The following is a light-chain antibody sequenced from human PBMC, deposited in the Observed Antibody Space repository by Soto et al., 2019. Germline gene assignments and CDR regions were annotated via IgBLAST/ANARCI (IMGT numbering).Light chain of an antibody. Sequence: ASQDISVWLAWYQQKPGKAPKLLIYAASHLQTGVPSRFSGSGSGTDFTLSLPSLQPEDFATYYCQQANSSPRTFGPGTKLDIK. J-gene: IGKJ3*01. CDR1: QDISVW. CDR2: AAS. CDR3: QQANSSPRT. V-gene: IGKV1D-12*01.